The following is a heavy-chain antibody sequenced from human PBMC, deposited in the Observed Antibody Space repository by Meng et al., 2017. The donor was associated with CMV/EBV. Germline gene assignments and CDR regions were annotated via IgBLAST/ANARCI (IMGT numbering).Heavy chain of an antibody. Sequence: GGSLRLSCAASGFTFSSYSMHWVRQAPGKGLEWVAVISYDGSNKYYADSVKGRFTISRDNSKNTLYLQMNSLRAEDTAVYYCARDIIGSGTYYYYGMDVWGQGTTVTVSS. CDR3: ARDIIGSGTYYYYGMDV. CDR1: GFTFSSYS. V-gene: IGHV3-30*03. D-gene: IGHD3-3*01. J-gene: IGHJ6*02. CDR2: ISYDGSNK.